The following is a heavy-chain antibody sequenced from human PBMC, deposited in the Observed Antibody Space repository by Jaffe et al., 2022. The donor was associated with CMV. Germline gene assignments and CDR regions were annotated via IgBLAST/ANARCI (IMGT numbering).Heavy chain of an antibody. CDR2: IWYDGSNK. D-gene: IGHD3-16*01. CDR3: ARARGGLNWFDP. Sequence: QVQLVESGGGVVQPGRSLRLSCAASGFTFSSYGMHWVRQAPGKGLEWVAVIWYDGSNKYYADSVKGRFTISRDNSKNTLYLQMNSLRAEDTAVYYCARARGGLNWFDPWGQGTLVTVSS. CDR1: GFTFSSYG. J-gene: IGHJ5*02. V-gene: IGHV3-33*01.